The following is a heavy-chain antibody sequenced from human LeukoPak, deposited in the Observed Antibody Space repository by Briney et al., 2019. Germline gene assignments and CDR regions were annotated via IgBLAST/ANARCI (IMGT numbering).Heavy chain of an antibody. D-gene: IGHD6-13*01. Sequence: QAGGSLRLSCAASGFTFSSYSMYWVRQAPGKGLEWVSYISSSSSTIYYADSVKGRFTISRDNAKNSLYLQMNSLRAEDTAVYYCARAHSSSWYVRWFDPWGQGTLVTVSS. CDR1: GFTFSSYS. J-gene: IGHJ5*02. CDR2: ISSSSSTI. V-gene: IGHV3-48*04. CDR3: ARAHSSSWYVRWFDP.